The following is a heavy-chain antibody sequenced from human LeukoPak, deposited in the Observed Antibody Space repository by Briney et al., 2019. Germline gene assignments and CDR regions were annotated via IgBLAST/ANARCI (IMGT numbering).Heavy chain of an antibody. Sequence: SETLSLTCTVSGYSISSGYYWGWIRQPPGKGLEWIGSIYHSGSTYYNPSLKSRVTISVDTSKNQFSLKLSSVTAADTAVYYCARGKGRWLKKAFDIWGQGTMVTVSS. J-gene: IGHJ3*02. CDR3: ARGKGRWLKKAFDI. V-gene: IGHV4-38-2*02. D-gene: IGHD5-24*01. CDR2: IYHSGST. CDR1: GYSISSGYY.